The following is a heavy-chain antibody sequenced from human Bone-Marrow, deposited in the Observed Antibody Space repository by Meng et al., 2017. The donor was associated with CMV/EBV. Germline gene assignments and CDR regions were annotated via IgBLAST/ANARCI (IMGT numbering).Heavy chain of an antibody. D-gene: IGHD3-22*01. CDR3: ARGGSSGYYHPFDY. Sequence: GSLRLSCAVYGGSFSGYYWSWIRQPPGKGLEWIGEINHSGSTNYNPSLKSRVTISVDTSKNQFSLKLSSATAADTAVYYCARGGSSGYYHPFDYWGQGTLVTVSS. V-gene: IGHV4-34*01. J-gene: IGHJ4*02. CDR2: INHSGST. CDR1: GGSFSGYY.